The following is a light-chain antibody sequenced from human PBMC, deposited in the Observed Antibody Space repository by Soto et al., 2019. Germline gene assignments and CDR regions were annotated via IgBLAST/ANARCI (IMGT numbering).Light chain of an antibody. V-gene: IGKV2-30*01. J-gene: IGKJ2*01. CDR3: MQDTHWPYT. Sequence: EVVMTQSPLSLPVTLGQPASISCRSSQSLVYSDGNTYLNWFQQRSGQSPRRLIYKVSNRDSGVPDRFSGSGSGTDFTLKISRVEAEDVGVYYCMQDTHWPYTFGQGTKLEIK. CDR1: QSLVYSDGNTY. CDR2: KVS.